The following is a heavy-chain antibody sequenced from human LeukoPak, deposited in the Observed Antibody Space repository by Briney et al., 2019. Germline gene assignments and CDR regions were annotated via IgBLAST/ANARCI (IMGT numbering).Heavy chain of an antibody. CDR1: GFTFSSYA. V-gene: IGHV3-23*01. J-gene: IGHJ4*02. Sequence: GGSLRLSCAASGFTFSSYAMSWVRQAPGKGLEWVSGINGNGGGTYYADSVKGRFTISRDNSKNTLYLQMNSLRAEDTAVYYCAKDRSAYDFWSGYFDYWGQGTLVTVSS. CDR3: AKDRSAYDFWSGYFDY. CDR2: INGNGGGT. D-gene: IGHD3-3*01.